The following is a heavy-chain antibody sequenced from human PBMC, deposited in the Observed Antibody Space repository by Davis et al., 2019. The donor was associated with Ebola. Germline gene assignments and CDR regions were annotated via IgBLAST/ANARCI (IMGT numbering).Heavy chain of an antibody. CDR1: GGSISSVGYY. D-gene: IGHD2-2*01. Sequence: MPSETLSLTCTVSGGSISSVGYYWSWIRQRPGKGLEWIGYIHYSGTSYNTPSLKSRVTLSVDTSKNQFSLKLSSVTAADTAVYYCARLNCSSTSCYFGMDVWGQGTTVTVSS. J-gene: IGHJ6*02. V-gene: IGHV4-31*03. CDR3: ARLNCSSTSCYFGMDV. CDR2: IHYSGTS.